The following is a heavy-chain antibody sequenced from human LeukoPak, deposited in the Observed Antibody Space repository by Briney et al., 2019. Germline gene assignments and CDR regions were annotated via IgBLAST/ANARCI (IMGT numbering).Heavy chain of an antibody. CDR1: GYTLSVLS. J-gene: IGHJ4*02. Sequence: ASVKVSCKISGYTLSVLSIHWVRQAPGECLEWVGGIDPQSGNTVYAQSLRGRATITEDTFEDTAYMELSSLTSEDTAVYFCATHLARSYYYFDFWGQGTLLTVSS. D-gene: IGHD3-10*01. V-gene: IGHV1-24*01. CDR2: IDPQSGNT. CDR3: ATHLARSYYYFDF.